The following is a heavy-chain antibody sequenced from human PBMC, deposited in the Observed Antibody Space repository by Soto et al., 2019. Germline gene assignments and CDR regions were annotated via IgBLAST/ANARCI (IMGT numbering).Heavy chain of an antibody. D-gene: IGHD3-3*01. V-gene: IGHV1-8*01. Sequence: ASVKVSCKASGYTFTSYDINWVRQATGQGLEWMGWMNPNSGNTGYAQKFQGRVTMTRKTSISTAYMELSSLRSEDTAVYYCARVDVPEKKYYDFWSGYYREGTHYYMDVWGKGTTVTVSS. CDR3: ARVDVPEKKYYDFWSGYYREGTHYYMDV. J-gene: IGHJ6*03. CDR1: GYTFTSYD. CDR2: MNPNSGNT.